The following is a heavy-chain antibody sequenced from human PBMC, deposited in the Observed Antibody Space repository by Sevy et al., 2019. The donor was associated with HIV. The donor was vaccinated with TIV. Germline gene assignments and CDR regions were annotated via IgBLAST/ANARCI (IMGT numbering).Heavy chain of an antibody. CDR2: ISYDGSNK. CDR3: ARGQGSSSSPYYFDY. J-gene: IGHJ4*02. Sequence: GGSLRLSCAASGFTFSGYAMHWVRQAPGKGLEWVAVISYDGSNKYYADSVKGRFTISRDNSKNTLYLQMNSLRAEDTAVYYCARGQGSSSSPYYFDYWGQGTLVTVSS. D-gene: IGHD6-6*01. V-gene: IGHV3-30-3*01. CDR1: GFTFSGYA.